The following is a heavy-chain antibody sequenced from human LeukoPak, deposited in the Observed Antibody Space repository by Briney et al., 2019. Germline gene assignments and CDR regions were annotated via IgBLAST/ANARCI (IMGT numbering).Heavy chain of an antibody. D-gene: IGHD6-6*01. V-gene: IGHV4-30-4*08. CDR2: IYYSGST. J-gene: IGHJ4*02. Sequence: PSETLSLTCTVSGGSISSYYWSWIRQPPGKGLEWIGYIYYSGSTYYNPSLKGRVTISVDTSKNQFSLKLSSVTAADTAVYYCARGFEDSDLDYWGQGTLVTVSS. CDR3: ARGFEDSDLDY. CDR1: GGSISSYY.